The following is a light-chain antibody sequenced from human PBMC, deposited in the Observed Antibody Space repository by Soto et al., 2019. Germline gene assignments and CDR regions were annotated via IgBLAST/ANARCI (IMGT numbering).Light chain of an antibody. CDR2: AAS. J-gene: IGKJ1*01. V-gene: IGKV1-39*01. CDR3: QQSYSTPPWT. Sequence: DIQMTQAPSSLSASVGDRVTITCRASQSISSYLNWYQQKPGKAPKLLIYAASSLQSGVPSRFSGSGSGTDITLTISIIQPEDFATYYCQQSYSTPPWTFGQGTKVEIK. CDR1: QSISSY.